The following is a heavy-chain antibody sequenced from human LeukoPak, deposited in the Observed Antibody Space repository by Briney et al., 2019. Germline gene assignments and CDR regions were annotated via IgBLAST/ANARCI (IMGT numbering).Heavy chain of an antibody. CDR3: ARASEVWLRFSYYFDY. CDR1: GGSFSSGSYY. D-gene: IGHD3-16*01. Sequence: PSETLSLTCTVSGGSFSSGSYYWSWIRQPPGKGLEWIGYIYYSGSTNYNPSLKSRVTISVDTSKNQFSLKLSSVTAADTAVYYCARASEVWLRFSYYFDYWGQGTLVTVSS. CDR2: IYYSGST. J-gene: IGHJ4*02. V-gene: IGHV4-61*01.